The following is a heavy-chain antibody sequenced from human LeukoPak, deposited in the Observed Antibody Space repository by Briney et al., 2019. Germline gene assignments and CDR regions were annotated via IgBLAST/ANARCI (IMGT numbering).Heavy chain of an antibody. D-gene: IGHD3-3*01. Sequence: PGGSLRLSCAASGFTFSSYDMHWVRQATGKGLEWVSAICTAGDTYYPGSVKGRFTISRENAKTSLYLQMNSLRAGDTAVYYCARVRFSRGMDVWGQGTTVTVSS. CDR2: ICTAGDT. CDR3: ARVRFSRGMDV. V-gene: IGHV3-13*01. J-gene: IGHJ6*02. CDR1: GFTFSSYD.